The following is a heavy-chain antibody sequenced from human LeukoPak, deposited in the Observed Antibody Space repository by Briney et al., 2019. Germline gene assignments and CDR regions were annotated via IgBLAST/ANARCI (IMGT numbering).Heavy chain of an antibody. CDR3: ARNTYYYGSGSYYLDP. CDR1: GFTFDDYG. D-gene: IGHD3-10*01. CDR2: INWNGGST. V-gene: IGHV3-20*01. Sequence: GGSLRLSCAASGFTFDDYGMSWVRQAPGKGLEWVSGINWNGGSTGYADSVKGRFTISRDNAKNSLYLQMNSLRAEDTALYHCARNTYYYGSGSYYLDPWGQGTLVTVSS. J-gene: IGHJ5*02.